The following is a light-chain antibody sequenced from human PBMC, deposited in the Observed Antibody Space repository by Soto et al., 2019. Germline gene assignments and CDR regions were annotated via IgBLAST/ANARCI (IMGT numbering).Light chain of an antibody. CDR1: QSISSK. J-gene: IGKJ1*01. V-gene: IGKV3-11*01. CDR2: DAS. Sequence: EIVLTQSAATLSLSPGERATLSFRASQSISSKLGWYQHRPGQAPRLLIYDASNRATDIPARFSGSGSGTDFTLIIGSLEPEDSAVYYCQQRSSWPRTFGQGTKVEIK. CDR3: QQRSSWPRT.